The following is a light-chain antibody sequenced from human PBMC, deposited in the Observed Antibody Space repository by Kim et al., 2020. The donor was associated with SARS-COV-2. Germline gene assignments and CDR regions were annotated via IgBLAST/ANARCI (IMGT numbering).Light chain of an antibody. V-gene: IGLV3-19*01. CDR1: SLRGYY. J-gene: IGLJ2*01. CDR2: GKN. CDR3: NSRDSSTNQLV. Sequence: SSELTQDPAVSVALGQTVRITCQGDSLRGYYASWYQLKPGQAPVVVIYGKNNRLSGIPDRFSGSSSGNTASLTITGAQAEDEADYYCNSRDSSTNQLVFGGGTKLTV.